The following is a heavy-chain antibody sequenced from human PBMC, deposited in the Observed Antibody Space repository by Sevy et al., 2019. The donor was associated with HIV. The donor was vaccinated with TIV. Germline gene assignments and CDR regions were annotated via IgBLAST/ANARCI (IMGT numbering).Heavy chain of an antibody. CDR2: INSDGSST. J-gene: IGHJ6*02. D-gene: IGHD3-3*01. CDR3: ARDRGDYDFWSGLAGPYYYGMDV. Sequence: GGSLRLSCAASGFTFSSYWMHWVRQAPGKGLVWVSRINSDGSSTSYADSVKGRFTISRDNAKNTLYLQMNSLRAEDTAVYYCARDRGDYDFWSGLAGPYYYGMDVWGQGTTVTVSS. V-gene: IGHV3-74*01. CDR1: GFTFSSYW.